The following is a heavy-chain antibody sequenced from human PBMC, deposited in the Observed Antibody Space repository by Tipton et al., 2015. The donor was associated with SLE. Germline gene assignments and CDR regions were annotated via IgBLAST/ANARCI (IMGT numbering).Heavy chain of an antibody. Sequence: SLRLSCAASGFTVSRSWMSWVRQAPGKGLEWVANIKEDGSEKYYVDSVKGRFTISRDNAKNSLYLQLNSLRDDDTAVYYCVGGGENDYWGQGPLV. J-gene: IGHJ4*02. CDR3: VGGGENDY. D-gene: IGHD3-16*01. CDR1: GFTVSRSW. CDR2: IKEDGSEK. V-gene: IGHV3-7*01.